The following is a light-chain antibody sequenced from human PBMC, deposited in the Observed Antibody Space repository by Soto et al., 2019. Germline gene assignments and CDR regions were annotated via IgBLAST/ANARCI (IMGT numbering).Light chain of an antibody. CDR3: QQYNNWPRT. J-gene: IGKJ1*01. CDR1: QSVSSN. Sequence: EIVMTQSPATLSVSPGERATLFCRATQSVSSNLAWYQQKPGQPPRLLIYGASTRATGIPATFTGSGSGTEFTLTISSLQSEDFAVYYCQQYNNWPRTFGQGTKVEIK. CDR2: GAS. V-gene: IGKV3-15*01.